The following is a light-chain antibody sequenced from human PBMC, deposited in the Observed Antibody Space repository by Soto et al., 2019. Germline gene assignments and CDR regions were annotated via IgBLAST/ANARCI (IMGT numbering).Light chain of an antibody. CDR2: GAS. J-gene: IGKJ3*01. CDR3: QQYDGSPLT. Sequence: EIVLTQSPGTLSLSPGERATLSCSASHSLSINSLAWYQQKPGQSPRLLVYGASTRDTGIPDRFRGSGSGTDFALTISSLEPEDFAMYYCQQYDGSPLTFGPGTKVDIK. V-gene: IGKV3-20*01. CDR1: HSLSINS.